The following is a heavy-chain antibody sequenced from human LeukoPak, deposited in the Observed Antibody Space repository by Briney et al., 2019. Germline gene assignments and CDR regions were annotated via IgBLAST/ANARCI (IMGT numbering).Heavy chain of an antibody. CDR3: ARWGMTTGDSRVFDY. V-gene: IGHV5-51*01. D-gene: IGHD4-17*01. J-gene: IGHJ4*02. CDR1: GYIFTNSW. Sequence: GESLRISCKGSGYIFTNSWIGWVRQMPGKGLELMGIINPADSERRYSPSFQGQVTISVDKSISTAYLQWSSLKASDTAMYYCARWGMTTGDSRVFDYWGQGTLVTVSS. CDR2: INPADSER.